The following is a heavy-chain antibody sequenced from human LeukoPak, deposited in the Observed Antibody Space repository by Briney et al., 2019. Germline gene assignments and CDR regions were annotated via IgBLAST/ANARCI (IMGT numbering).Heavy chain of an antibody. J-gene: IGHJ3*02. CDR3: ARRDGFDAFDI. CDR1: GGSISSGGYS. V-gene: IGHV4-30-2*02. CDR2: IYHSGST. D-gene: IGHD5-24*01. Sequence: SETLSLTCAVSGGSISSGGYSWSWIRQPPGKGLEWIGYIYHSGSTNYNPSLKSRVTISVDTSKNQFSLKLSSVTAADTAVYYCARRDGFDAFDIWGQGTMVTVSS.